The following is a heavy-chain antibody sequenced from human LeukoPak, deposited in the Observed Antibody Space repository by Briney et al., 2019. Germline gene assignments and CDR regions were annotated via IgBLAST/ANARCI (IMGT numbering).Heavy chain of an antibody. CDR1: GFIFSSYG. D-gene: IGHD4-17*01. CDR2: ISSSSSTI. Sequence: HSGGSLRLSCAASGFIFSSYGMNWVRQAPGKGLEWVSYISSSSSTIYYADSVKGRFTISRDNAKNSLYLQMNSLRAEDTAVYYCARVFIGDYGDYQFDYWGQGTLVTVSS. J-gene: IGHJ4*02. CDR3: ARVFIGDYGDYQFDY. V-gene: IGHV3-48*01.